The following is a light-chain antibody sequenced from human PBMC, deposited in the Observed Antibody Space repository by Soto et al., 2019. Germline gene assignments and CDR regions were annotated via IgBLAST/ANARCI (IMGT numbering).Light chain of an antibody. J-gene: IGKJ1*01. Sequence: EGVFTQNTDTLSLSPGESATLSCMASQSVRSSYLAWYQQTPGQTPRLLIYAASSRATGIPDRFSGSGSGTDFSLTISRLEAEDFAVYYCKQYGSSPRTFGQGSKADI. CDR1: QSVRSSY. CDR3: KQYGSSPRT. CDR2: AAS. V-gene: IGKV3-20*01.